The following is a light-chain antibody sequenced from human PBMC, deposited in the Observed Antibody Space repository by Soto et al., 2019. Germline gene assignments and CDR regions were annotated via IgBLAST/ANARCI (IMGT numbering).Light chain of an antibody. J-gene: IGKJ5*01. CDR2: GAS. CDR3: QQYNNWPNT. Sequence: EIVLTQSPGTLSLSPRERATLSCRASQSVFSTYLAWYQQKPGQAPRLLIYGASSRATGIPDRFSGSGSGTDFTLTISSLQSEDFAVNYCQQYNNWPNTFSPGTRLEIK. CDR1: QSVFSTY. V-gene: IGKV3-20*01.